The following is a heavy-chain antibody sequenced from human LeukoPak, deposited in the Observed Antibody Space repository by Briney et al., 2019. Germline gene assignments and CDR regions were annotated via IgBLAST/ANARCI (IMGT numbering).Heavy chain of an antibody. CDR1: GGSFSGYY. Sequence: PSETLSLTCAVYGGSFSGYYWSWIRQPPGKGLEWMGEINHSGSTNYNPSLKSRVTISVDTSKNQFSLKLSSVTAADTAVYYCARGWGYCSGGSCPDYWGQGTLVTVSS. V-gene: IGHV4-34*01. D-gene: IGHD2-15*01. J-gene: IGHJ4*02. CDR3: ARGWGYCSGGSCPDY. CDR2: INHSGST.